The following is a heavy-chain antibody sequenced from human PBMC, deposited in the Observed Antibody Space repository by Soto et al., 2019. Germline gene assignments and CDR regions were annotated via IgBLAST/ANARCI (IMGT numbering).Heavy chain of an antibody. V-gene: IGHV3-33*01. J-gene: IGHJ3*02. CDR3: ARDSRTGVVTDAFDI. CDR1: GFTFRSYG. Sequence: GGSLRLSCAASGFTFRSYGMHWVHQAPGKGLEWVAVIWYDGSNKYYADSVKGRFTISRDNSKNTLYLQMNSLRAEDTAVYYCARDSRTGVVTDAFDIWGQGTMVTVSS. D-gene: IGHD3-3*01. CDR2: IWYDGSNK.